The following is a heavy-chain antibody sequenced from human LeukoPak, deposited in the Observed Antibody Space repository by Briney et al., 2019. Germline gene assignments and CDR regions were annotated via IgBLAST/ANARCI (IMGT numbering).Heavy chain of an antibody. V-gene: IGHV4-34*01. D-gene: IGHD4-23*01. CDR1: GGSFSGYY. CDR2: IHQSGST. Sequence: SETLSLTCAVYGGSFSGYYWTSIRQPPGKELEWIGEIHQSGSTNYNPSLKSQVTISVDTSKNHFSLRLSSVTAADTAVYYCARERSVAVLDSWGQGTLVTVSS. CDR3: ARERSVAVLDS. J-gene: IGHJ4*02.